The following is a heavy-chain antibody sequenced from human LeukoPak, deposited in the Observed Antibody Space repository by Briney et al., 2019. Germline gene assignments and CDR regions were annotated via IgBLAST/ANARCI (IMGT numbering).Heavy chain of an antibody. D-gene: IGHD4-17*01. CDR3: AKDWLYGDYGYALDY. V-gene: IGHV3-30*18. CDR1: GFTFSSYG. CDR2: ISYDGSNK. Sequence: GGSLRLSCAASGFTFSSYGMHWVRQAPGKGLEWVVVISYDGSNKYYADSVKGRFTISRDNSKNTLYLQMNSLRAEDTAVYYCAKDWLYGDYGYALDYWGQGALVTVSS. J-gene: IGHJ4*02.